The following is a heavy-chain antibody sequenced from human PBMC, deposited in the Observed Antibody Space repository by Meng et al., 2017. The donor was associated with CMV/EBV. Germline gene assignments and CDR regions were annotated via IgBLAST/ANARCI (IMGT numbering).Heavy chain of an antibody. CDR2: ISSSGSTI. CDR3: ARGEGYSYYYGMDV. V-gene: IGHV3-11*01. Sequence: GESLKISCAASGFTFSDYYMSWIRQAPGKGLEWVSYISSSGSTIYYADSVKGRFTISRDNAKNSLYLQMNSLRAEDTAVYYCARGEGYSYYYGMDVWGQGTTVTVSS. J-gene: IGHJ6*02. CDR1: GFTFSDYY.